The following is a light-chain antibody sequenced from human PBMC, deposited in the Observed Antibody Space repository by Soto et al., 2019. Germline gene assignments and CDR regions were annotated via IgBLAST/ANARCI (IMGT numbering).Light chain of an antibody. Sequence: DIQLTQSPSFLSASVGDRVTITCRASQGISSYLAWYQQKPGKAPKLLIYAASTLQSGVPSRFNGSGSGTEFTLTISSLQSEDFATSYCQQLNSYPLTFGPGTKVDIK. CDR2: AAS. CDR1: QGISSY. J-gene: IGKJ3*01. V-gene: IGKV1-9*01. CDR3: QQLNSYPLT.